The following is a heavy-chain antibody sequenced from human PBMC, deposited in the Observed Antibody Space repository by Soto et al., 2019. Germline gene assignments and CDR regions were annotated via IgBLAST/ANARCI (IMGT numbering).Heavy chain of an antibody. CDR3: AGAGSLYHCGQGTLVTVSSGESSPPLP. V-gene: IGHV3-21*01. CDR1: GFIFSSHT. J-gene: IGHJ5*02. CDR2: ISSSSASI. Sequence: GVSLRLSCAASGFIFSSHTMNCVRQAPGNGLEWFSSISSSSASIYYADSVKGRFTISRDNAKNSLFLQMNSLRADDTAVYYFAGAGSLYHCGQGTLVTVSSGESSPPLPWGQGTLVTVYS. D-gene: IGHD3-10*01.